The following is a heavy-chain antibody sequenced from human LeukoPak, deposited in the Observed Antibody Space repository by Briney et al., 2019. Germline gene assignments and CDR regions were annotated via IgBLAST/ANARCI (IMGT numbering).Heavy chain of an antibody. CDR1: GFTFDDYA. CDR3: ATLSGGGSFNGPDYYYGMDV. CDR2: ISWNSGSI. D-gene: IGHD2-15*01. J-gene: IGHJ6*02. Sequence: GGSLRLSCAASGFTFDDYAMHWVRQAPGKGLEWVSGISWNSGSIGYADSVKGRFTISRDNAKNSLYLQMNSLRAEDTALYYCATLSGGGSFNGPDYYYGMDVWGQGTTVTVSS. V-gene: IGHV3-9*01.